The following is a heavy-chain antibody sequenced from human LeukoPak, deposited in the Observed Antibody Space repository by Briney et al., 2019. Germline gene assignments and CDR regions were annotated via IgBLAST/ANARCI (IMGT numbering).Heavy chain of an antibody. CDR1: GGSISSSSYY. J-gene: IGHJ4*02. V-gene: IGHV4-39*01. CDR3: ARHVSYCSSTSCYTPPRGFDY. D-gene: IGHD2-2*02. CDR2: IYYSGST. Sequence: PSETLSLTCTVSGGSISSSSYYWGWIRQPPGKGLEWIGSIYYSGSTYYNPSLKSRVTISVDTSKNQFSLKLSSVTAADTAVYYCARHVSYCSSTSCYTPPRGFDYWGQGTLVTVSS.